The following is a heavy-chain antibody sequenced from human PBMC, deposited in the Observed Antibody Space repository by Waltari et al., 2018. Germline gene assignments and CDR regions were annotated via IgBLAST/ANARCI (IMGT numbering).Heavy chain of an antibody. V-gene: IGHV4-39*01. CDR1: GGSISSSSYY. CDR2: IYYSGST. CDR3: ARSPLSTAAGTLDY. J-gene: IGHJ4*02. D-gene: IGHD6-13*01. Sequence: QLQLQESGPGLMKPSETLSLTCTVSGGSISSSSYYWGWIRQPPGKGLEWIGSIYYSGSTDYNPSLKSRVTISVDTSKNQFSLKLSSVTAADTAVYYCARSPLSTAAGTLDYWGQGTLVAVSS.